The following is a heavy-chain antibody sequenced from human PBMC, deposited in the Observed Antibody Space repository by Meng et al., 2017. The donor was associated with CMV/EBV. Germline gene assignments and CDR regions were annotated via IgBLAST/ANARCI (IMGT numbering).Heavy chain of an antibody. CDR3: ARRMGYCSSTSCYGVADAFDI. D-gene: IGHD2-2*01. V-gene: IGHV5-51*01. CDR1: GYSFTSYW. CDR2: IYPGDSDT. Sequence: ESLKISRKGSGYSFTSYWIGWVRQMPGKGLEWMGIIYPGDSDTRYSPSFQGQVTISADKSISTAYLQWSSLKASDTAMYYCARRMGYCSSTSCYGVADAFDIWGQGTMVTVSS. J-gene: IGHJ3*02.